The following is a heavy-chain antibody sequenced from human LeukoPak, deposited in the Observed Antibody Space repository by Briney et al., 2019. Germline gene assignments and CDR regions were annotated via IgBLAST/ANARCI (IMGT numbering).Heavy chain of an antibody. V-gene: IGHV3-7*01. Sequence: PGGSLRLSCAASGFTFSSYWMTWVRQAPGKGLEWVANIKEDGSQKFYLDSVKGRFTISRDNAKGSLFLQMNSLRAEDTAVYYCARHYDGTGYSLDYWGQGTLVTVSS. CDR1: GFTFSSYW. J-gene: IGHJ4*02. D-gene: IGHD3-22*01. CDR3: ARHYDGTGYSLDY. CDR2: IKEDGSQK.